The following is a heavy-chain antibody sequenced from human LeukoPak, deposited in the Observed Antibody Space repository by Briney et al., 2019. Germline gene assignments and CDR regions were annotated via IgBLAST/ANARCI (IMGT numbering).Heavy chain of an antibody. J-gene: IGHJ4*02. V-gene: IGHV3-33*06. D-gene: IGHD3-3*01. Sequence: SGGSLRLSCAVSGFTFRDYGMHWVRQAPGKGLEWVAVIYDDGTTQHYADSVEGRFTISRDNSKNTLWLQMNSLRAEDTAVYYCVKDVLRFLKWSGGYDYWGQGSLVTVSS. CDR1: GFTFRDYG. CDR3: VKDVLRFLKWSGGYDY. CDR2: IYDDGTTQ.